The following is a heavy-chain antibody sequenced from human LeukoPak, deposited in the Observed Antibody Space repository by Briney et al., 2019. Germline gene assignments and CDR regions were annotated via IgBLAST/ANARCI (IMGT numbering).Heavy chain of an antibody. J-gene: IGHJ3*02. D-gene: IGHD2-15*01. V-gene: IGHV3-20*04. Sequence: GGSLRLSCAASGFTFSSSDMHWVRQPTGKGLEWVSSINWNGGSTAYADSVKGRFTISRDNTKNSLYLQMNSLGGEDTAFYFCAGSSYSDAFDIWGQGTMVTISS. CDR2: INWNGGST. CDR3: AGSSYSDAFDI. CDR1: GFTFSSSD.